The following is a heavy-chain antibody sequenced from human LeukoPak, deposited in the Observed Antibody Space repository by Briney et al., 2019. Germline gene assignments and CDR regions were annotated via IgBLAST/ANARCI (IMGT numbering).Heavy chain of an antibody. CDR1: GESFSGYS. D-gene: IGHD6-19*01. Sequence: SETLSLTCVVYGESFSGYSWSWIRQPPGKGLEWIGEINQRRNTNYNPSLKSRVTISIDTSKNQFPLKLSSVTAADTAVYYCARHGWHAWYFDLWGRGTLVTVSS. V-gene: IGHV4-34*01. CDR2: INQRRNT. CDR3: ARHGWHAWYFDL. J-gene: IGHJ2*01.